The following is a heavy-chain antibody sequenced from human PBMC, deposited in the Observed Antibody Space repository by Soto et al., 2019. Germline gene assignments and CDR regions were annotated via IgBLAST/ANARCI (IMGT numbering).Heavy chain of an antibody. V-gene: IGHV4-34*01. CDR2: INHSGST. D-gene: IGHD3-9*01. Sequence: SETLSLTCAVYGGSFSGYYWSWIRQPPGKGLEWIGEINHSGSTNYNPSLKSRVTISVDTSKNQFSLKLGSVTAADTAVYYCARGRQYYDILTGYYKGFYWFDPWGQGTLVTVSS. CDR1: GGSFSGYY. J-gene: IGHJ5*02. CDR3: ARGRQYYDILTGYYKGFYWFDP.